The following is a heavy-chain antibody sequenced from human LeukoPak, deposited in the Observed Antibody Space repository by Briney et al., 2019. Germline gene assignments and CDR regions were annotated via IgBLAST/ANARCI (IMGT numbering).Heavy chain of an antibody. CDR2: IYPGDSDT. V-gene: IGHV5-51*01. J-gene: IGHJ4*02. Sequence: RRGEPLKISCKGSGYSFTSYWIGWVRQMPGKGLEWMGIIYPGDSDTRYSPSFQGQVTISADKSISTAYLQWSSLKASDTAMYYCARLTNDILTGYFYWGQGTLVTVSS. D-gene: IGHD3-9*01. CDR3: ARLTNDILTGYFY. CDR1: GYSFTSYW.